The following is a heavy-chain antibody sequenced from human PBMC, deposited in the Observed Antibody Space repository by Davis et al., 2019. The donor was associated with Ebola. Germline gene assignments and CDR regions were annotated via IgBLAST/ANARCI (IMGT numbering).Heavy chain of an antibody. CDR3: AKGTNRIGLAGMAEND. D-gene: IGHD6-19*01. CDR1: GLTFNNYG. Sequence: PGGSLRLSCVGTGLTFNNYGVHWVRQAPGKGLEWVAVISYDGDRKYYGDSVKGRFTISRDNSKSTVYLHMDILRSEDTAAYYCAKGTNRIGLAGMAENDWGQGTLVFVSS. CDR2: ISYDGDRK. J-gene: IGHJ4*02. V-gene: IGHV3-30*18.